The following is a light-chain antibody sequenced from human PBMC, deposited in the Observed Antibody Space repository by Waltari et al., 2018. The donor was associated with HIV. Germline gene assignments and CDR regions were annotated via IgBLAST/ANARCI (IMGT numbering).Light chain of an antibody. V-gene: IGLV3-10*01. CDR3: YSTDSSGNPL. CDR2: EDS. Sequence: SYELPQPPSVSVSPGQTARITCPGDALPTKSAYWYQQKSGQAPMLVIYEDSKRPSEIPERFSGSSSGTMATLTISGAQVEDEADYYCYSTDSSGNPLFGGGTKLTVL. J-gene: IGLJ2*01. CDR1: ALPTKS.